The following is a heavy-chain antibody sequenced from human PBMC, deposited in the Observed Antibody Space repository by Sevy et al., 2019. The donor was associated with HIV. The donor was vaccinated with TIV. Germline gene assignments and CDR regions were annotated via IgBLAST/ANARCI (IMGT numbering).Heavy chain of an antibody. Sequence: GGSLRLSCAASGFTFSDYYMSWIRQAPGKGLEWVSYISSSSSYTNHADSVKGRFTISRDNAKNSLYLQMNSLRAEDTAVYYCARVDYYGSGSYAIDYWGQGTLVTVSS. CDR3: ARVDYYGSGSYAIDY. V-gene: IGHV3-11*06. D-gene: IGHD3-10*01. CDR1: GFTFSDYY. CDR2: ISSSSSYT. J-gene: IGHJ4*02.